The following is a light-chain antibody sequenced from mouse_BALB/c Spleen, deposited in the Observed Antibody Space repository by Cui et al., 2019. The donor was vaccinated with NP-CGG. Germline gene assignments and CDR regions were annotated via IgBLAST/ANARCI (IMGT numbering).Light chain of an antibody. V-gene: IGLV1*01. CDR1: TGTVTTSNY. CDR3: ALWYSNNWV. J-gene: IGLJ1*01. CDR2: GTN. Sequence: QAVVTQESALTTSPGETVTLTCRSNTGTVTTSNYANWVQEKPDHLSTGLIGGTNNRAPGVPARFSGSLIGDKAALTITGAQTEDEAIYFCALWYSNNWVFGGGTKLTVL.